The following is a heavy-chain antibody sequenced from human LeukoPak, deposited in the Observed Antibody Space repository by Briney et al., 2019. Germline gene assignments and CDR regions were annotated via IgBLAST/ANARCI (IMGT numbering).Heavy chain of an antibody. D-gene: IGHD1-1*01. CDR2: IYYSGST. CDR1: GYSISSGYY. J-gene: IGHJ4*02. CDR3: ARQVSTLYFDY. Sequence: SETLSLTCAVSGYSISSGYYWGWIRQPPGKGLEWIGSIYYSGSTYYNPSLKSRVTISVDTSKNQFSLKLSSVTAADTAVYYCARQVSTLYFDYWGQGTLVTVSS. V-gene: IGHV4-38-2*01.